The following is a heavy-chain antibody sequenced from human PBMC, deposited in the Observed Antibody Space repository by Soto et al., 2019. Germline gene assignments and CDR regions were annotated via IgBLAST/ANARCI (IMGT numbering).Heavy chain of an antibody. Sequence: GGSLRLSCAASGFTFSNAWMSWVRQAPGKGLEWVGRIKSKTDGGTTDYAAPVKGRFTISRDDSKNTLYLQMNSLKTEDTAMYYCTTDPSSGWYGDDAFDIWGQGTMVTVSS. V-gene: IGHV3-15*01. D-gene: IGHD6-19*01. CDR2: IKSKTDGGTT. CDR1: GFTFSNAW. J-gene: IGHJ3*02. CDR3: TTDPSSGWYGDDAFDI.